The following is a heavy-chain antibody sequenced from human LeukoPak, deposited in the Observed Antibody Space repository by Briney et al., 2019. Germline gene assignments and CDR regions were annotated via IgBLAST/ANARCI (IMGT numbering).Heavy chain of an antibody. J-gene: IGHJ5*02. V-gene: IGHV3-48*03. Sequence: PGGSLRLSCAASGFTFSSYEMSWIRQAPGKGLEWVSYISSSGSTIYYADSVKGRFTISRDNAKNSLYLQMNSLRAEDTAVYYCARDSLDPDSYDFWSGYYHRFDPWGQGTLVTVSS. CDR2: ISSSGSTI. D-gene: IGHD3-3*01. CDR1: GFTFSSYE. CDR3: ARDSLDPDSYDFWSGYYHRFDP.